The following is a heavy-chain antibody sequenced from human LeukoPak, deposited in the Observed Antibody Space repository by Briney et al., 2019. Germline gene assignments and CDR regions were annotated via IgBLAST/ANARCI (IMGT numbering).Heavy chain of an antibody. V-gene: IGHV3-21*04. CDR2: ISRSSTYI. CDR1: GFTFSSYS. CDR3: ARVILTYYYMDV. J-gene: IGHJ6*03. D-gene: IGHD3-10*01. Sequence: GGSLRLSCTASGFTFSSYSMNWVRQAPGKGLEWVSSISRSSTYIYYADSVKGRFTISRDNAKNSLYLQMNSLRAEDTALYYCARVILTYYYMDVWGKGTTVTVSS.